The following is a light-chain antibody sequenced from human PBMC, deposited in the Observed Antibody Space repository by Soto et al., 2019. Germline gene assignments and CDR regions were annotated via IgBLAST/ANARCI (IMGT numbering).Light chain of an antibody. J-gene: IGKJ1*01. Sequence: DIQMTPSPSSLSASVGDRVTIACRASQTVSKFVNWYQQKPGKVPTLLIFTTSTLHSGVPSRFSGSGSGTEFTLTINGLQPEDFATYYCQQTYTLPRTFAQGTKVDIK. CDR1: QTVSKF. CDR3: QQTYTLPRT. V-gene: IGKV1-39*01. CDR2: TTS.